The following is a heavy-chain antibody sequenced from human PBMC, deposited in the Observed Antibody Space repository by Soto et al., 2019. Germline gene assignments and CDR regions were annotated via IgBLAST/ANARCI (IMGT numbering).Heavy chain of an antibody. J-gene: IGHJ5*02. D-gene: IGHD2-15*01. V-gene: IGHV1-3*01. CDR2: INAGNGNT. CDR3: ARASRRYCSGGSCSPSWWFDP. CDR1: GYTFTSYA. Sequence: VKVSCKASGYTFTSYARHWVRQAPGQRLEWMGWINAGNGNTKYSQKFQGRVTITRDTSASTAYMELSSLRSEDTAVYYCARASRRYCSGGSCSPSWWFDPWGQGTLVTVSS.